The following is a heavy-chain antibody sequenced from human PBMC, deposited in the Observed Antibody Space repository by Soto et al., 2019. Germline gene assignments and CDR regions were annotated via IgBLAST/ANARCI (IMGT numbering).Heavy chain of an antibody. CDR3: ARAWLGGILVYGSGYLHDAFDI. CDR2: IWYDGSNK. Sequence: QVQLVESGGGVVQPGRSLRLSCAASGFTFSSYGMHWVRQAPGKGLEWVAVIWYDGSNKYYADSVKGRFTISRDNSKNALDVQRNSLGAEDTAVYYCARAWLGGILVYGSGYLHDAFDIWGQGTMVTVSS. D-gene: IGHD3-10*01. J-gene: IGHJ3*02. V-gene: IGHV3-33*01. CDR1: GFTFSSYG.